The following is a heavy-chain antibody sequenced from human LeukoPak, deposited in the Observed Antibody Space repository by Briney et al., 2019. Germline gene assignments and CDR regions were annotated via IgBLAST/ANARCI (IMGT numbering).Heavy chain of an antibody. V-gene: IGHV3-48*03. CDR3: ARRLGSRFYFDY. J-gene: IGHJ4*02. D-gene: IGHD7-27*01. CDR1: GFTFSSYE. CDR2: ISSSGSTI. Sequence: GGSLRLSCAASGFTFSSYEMNWVRQAPGKGLEWVSYISSSGSTIYYADSVKGRFTISRDNAKNSLYLQMNSLRAEDTAVYYCARRLGSRFYFDYWGQGTLVTVSS.